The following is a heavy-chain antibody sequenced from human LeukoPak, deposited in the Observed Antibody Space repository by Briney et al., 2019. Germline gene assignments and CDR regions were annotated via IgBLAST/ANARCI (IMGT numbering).Heavy chain of an antibody. J-gene: IGHJ4*02. V-gene: IGHV4-39*01. CDR3: ARHPPHIVVVPAAANFDY. Sequence: PDTLSLTCTVSGGSIGSSTYYWGWIRPPPGKGLDGMGSIYYSGSTYYNPSLKSRATVSVDTSKNQFSLKLTSVTAADTAVYYCARHPPHIVVVPAAANFDYWGQGTLVTVSS. D-gene: IGHD2-2*01. CDR1: GGSIGSSTYY. CDR2: IYYSGST.